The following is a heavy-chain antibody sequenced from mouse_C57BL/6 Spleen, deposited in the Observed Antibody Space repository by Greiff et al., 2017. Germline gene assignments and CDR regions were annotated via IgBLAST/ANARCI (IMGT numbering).Heavy chain of an antibody. CDR3: ARKLTTVVAPYWYFDV. CDR2: IDPSDSYT. J-gene: IGHJ1*03. CDR1: GYTFTSYW. D-gene: IGHD1-1*01. Sequence: QVQLKQPGAELVMPGASVKLSCKASGYTFTSYWMHWVKQRPGQGLEWIGEIDPSDSYTNYNQKFKGKSTLTVDKSSSTAYLQLSSLTSEDSAVYYCARKLTTVVAPYWYFDVWGTGTTVTVSS. V-gene: IGHV1-69*01.